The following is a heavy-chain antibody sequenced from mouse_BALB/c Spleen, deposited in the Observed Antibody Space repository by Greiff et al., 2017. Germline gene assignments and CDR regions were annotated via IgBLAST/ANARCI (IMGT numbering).Heavy chain of an antibody. J-gene: IGHJ3*01. CDR3: ASPDGGWFAY. Sequence: VQLQQSGAELVRPGALVKLSCKASGFNIKDYYMHWVKQRPEQGLEWIGWIDPENGNTIYDPKFQGKASITADTSSNTAYLQLSSLTSEDTAVYYCASPDGGWFAYWGQGTLVTVSA. V-gene: IGHV14-1*02. CDR1: GFNIKDYY. CDR2: IDPENGNT.